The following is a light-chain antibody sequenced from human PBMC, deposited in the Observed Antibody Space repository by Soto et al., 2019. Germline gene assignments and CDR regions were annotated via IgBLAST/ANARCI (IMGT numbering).Light chain of an antibody. CDR1: SSDVGGYNY. V-gene: IGLV2-11*01. Sequence: QSALTQPRSVSGSPGQSVTISCTGTSSDVGGYNYVSWYQQHPGKAPKLMIYDVNKRPSGVPDRFSGSKSGNPASLTISGHQAEDEADYYCCSYAGSYTLVFGTGTKLTVL. CDR3: CSYAGSYTLV. J-gene: IGLJ1*01. CDR2: DVN.